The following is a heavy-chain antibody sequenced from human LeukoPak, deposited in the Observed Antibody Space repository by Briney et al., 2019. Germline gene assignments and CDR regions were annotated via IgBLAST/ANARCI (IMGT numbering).Heavy chain of an antibody. J-gene: IGHJ6*03. D-gene: IGHD4-17*01. CDR2: TYYRSKWYN. CDR1: GDSVSSNSTA. Sequence: SQTLSLTCAISGDSVSSNSTAWTWIRQSPSRGLEWLGRTYYRSKWYNDYEVSVQSRITINPDTSKNQFSLQLNSVTPEDTAVYYCARGRVTTIANYYYYYIDVWGKGTTVTVSS. CDR3: ARGRVTTIANYYYYYIDV. V-gene: IGHV6-1*01.